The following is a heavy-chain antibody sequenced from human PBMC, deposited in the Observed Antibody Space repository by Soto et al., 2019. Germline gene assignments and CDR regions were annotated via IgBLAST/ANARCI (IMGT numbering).Heavy chain of an antibody. V-gene: IGHV4-39*01. D-gene: IGHD6-19*01. CDR1: GDSINSDKYY. CDR3: ARLEGLATISYYFDF. Sequence: QLQESGPGLVKPSETLSLTCSVSGDSINSDKYYWGWIRQPPGKGLEWIGSIYYRGNTYYNPSLQTRVTISLDKSKSHFSPRLNSVTAADSAVYFCARLEGLATISYYFDFWGQGAQVTVSS. J-gene: IGHJ4*02. CDR2: IYYRGNT.